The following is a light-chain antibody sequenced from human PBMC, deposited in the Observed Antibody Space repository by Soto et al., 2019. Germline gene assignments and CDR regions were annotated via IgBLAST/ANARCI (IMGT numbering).Light chain of an antibody. Sequence: DIQMTQSPSSLSASVGDRVTITCRASQGIRNDLDWYQQKPATAPERLIYAASSLQSGVPSRFSGSGSGTEFTLPISSLQAEDVATYYCLQYNTYPWTFCQGTKVEIK. J-gene: IGKJ1*01. CDR3: LQYNTYPWT. V-gene: IGKV1-17*01. CDR1: QGIRND. CDR2: AAS.